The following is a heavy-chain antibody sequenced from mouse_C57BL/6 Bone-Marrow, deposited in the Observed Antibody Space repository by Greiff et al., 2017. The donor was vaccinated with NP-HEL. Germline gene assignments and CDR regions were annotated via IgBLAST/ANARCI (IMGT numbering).Heavy chain of an antibody. CDR3: AELWSFAY. CDR1: GYSITSGYY. V-gene: IGHV3-6*01. CDR2: ISYDGSN. J-gene: IGHJ3*01. D-gene: IGHD1-1*02. Sequence: EVKLVESGPGLVKPSQSLSLTCSVTGYSITSGYYWNWIRQFPGNKLEWMGYISYDGSNNYNPSLKNRISITRDTSKNQFFLKLNSVTTEDTATYYCAELWSFAYWGQGTLVTVSA.